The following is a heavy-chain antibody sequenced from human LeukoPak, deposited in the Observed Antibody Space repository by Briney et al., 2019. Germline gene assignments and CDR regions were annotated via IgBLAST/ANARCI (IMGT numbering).Heavy chain of an antibody. Sequence: ASVKVSCKVSGYTLTELSMHWVRQAPGQGLEWMGGIIPIFGTANYAQKFQGRVTITADESTSTAYMELSSLRSEDTAVYYCASTPQFYYGSGSYYNFDYWGQGTLVTVSS. D-gene: IGHD3-10*01. V-gene: IGHV1-69*13. J-gene: IGHJ4*02. CDR2: IIPIFGTA. CDR1: GYTLTELS. CDR3: ASTPQFYYGSGSYYNFDY.